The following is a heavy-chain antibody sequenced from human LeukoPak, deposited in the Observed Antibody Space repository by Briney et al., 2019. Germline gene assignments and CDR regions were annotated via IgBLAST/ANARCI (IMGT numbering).Heavy chain of an antibody. D-gene: IGHD6-13*01. Sequence: SETLSLTCTVSGGSISSYYWSWIRQPPGKGLEWIGYIYYSGSTNYNPSLKSRVTISVDTSKNQFSLKLSSVTAADTAVYYCARHGAAADTFFDYWGQGTLVTVSS. V-gene: IGHV4-59*08. CDR1: GGSISSYY. CDR2: IYYSGST. J-gene: IGHJ4*02. CDR3: ARHGAAADTFFDY.